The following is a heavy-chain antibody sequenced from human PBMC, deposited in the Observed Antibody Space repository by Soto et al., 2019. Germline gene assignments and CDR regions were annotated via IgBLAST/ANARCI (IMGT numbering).Heavy chain of an antibody. J-gene: IGHJ6*02. D-gene: IGHD3-9*01. Sequence: GASVKVSCKASGYTFTGYYMHWVRQAPGQGLEWMGWINPNSGGTNYAQKFQGWVTMTRDTSISTAYMELSRLRSDDTAVYYCARAGPYYDILTGYYYGMDVWGQGTTVTV. CDR1: GYTFTGYY. V-gene: IGHV1-2*04. CDR2: INPNSGGT. CDR3: ARAGPYYDILTGYYYGMDV.